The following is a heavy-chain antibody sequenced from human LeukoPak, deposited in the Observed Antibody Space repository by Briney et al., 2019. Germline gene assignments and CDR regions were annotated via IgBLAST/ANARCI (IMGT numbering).Heavy chain of an antibody. CDR1: GGSFSGYY. J-gene: IGHJ4*02. CDR2: INHSGST. V-gene: IGHV4-34*01. Sequence: PSETLSFTCAVYGGSFSGYYWSWIRQPPGKGLEWIGEINHSGSTNYNPSLKSRVTISVDTSKNQFSLKLSSVTAADTAVYYCARGRMSGVLYWGQGTLVTVSS. D-gene: IGHD2-15*01. CDR3: ARGRMSGVLY.